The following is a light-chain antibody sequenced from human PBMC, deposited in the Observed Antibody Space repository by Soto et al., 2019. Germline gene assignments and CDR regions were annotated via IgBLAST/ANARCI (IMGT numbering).Light chain of an antibody. CDR2: EVN. CDR3: SSYTSTNTLVV. CDR1: SSDVGGYNF. J-gene: IGLJ2*01. Sequence: QSVLTQPASVSGSPGQSITISCTGTSSDVGGYNFVSWYQHHPGKAPKLLIYEVNNRPSGVSNRFSGSKSGNTASLTISGLRAEDEADYYCSSYTSTNTLVVFGGGTKLTVL. V-gene: IGLV2-14*01.